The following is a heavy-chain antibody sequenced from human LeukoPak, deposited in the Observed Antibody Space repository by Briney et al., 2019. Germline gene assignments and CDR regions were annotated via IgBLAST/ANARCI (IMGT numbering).Heavy chain of an antibody. CDR3: AKAYGDYAHFDY. J-gene: IGHJ4*02. CDR1: GFTFSSYG. CDR2: IRYDGSNK. Sequence: GGSLRLSCAASGFTFSSYGMHWVRQAPGKGLEWVAFIRYDGSNKYYADSVKGRFTISRDNPKNTLYLQMNSLRAEDTAVYYCAKAYGDYAHFDYWGQGTLVTVSS. V-gene: IGHV3-30*02. D-gene: IGHD4-17*01.